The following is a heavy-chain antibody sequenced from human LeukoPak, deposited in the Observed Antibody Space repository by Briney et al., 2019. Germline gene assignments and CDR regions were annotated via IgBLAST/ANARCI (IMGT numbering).Heavy chain of an antibody. V-gene: IGHV3-30-3*01. J-gene: IGHJ4*02. CDR3: ARELGDGGTIDY. CDR2: ISDDGSNK. Sequence: GMSLRLSCAASGFTFSSYAMHWVRQAPGKGLEWVAIISDDGSNKYYADSVKGRFTISRDNSKNTLYLQTNSLRTEDTAVYYCARELGDGGTIDYWGQGTLVTVSS. CDR1: GFTFSSYA. D-gene: IGHD2-15*01.